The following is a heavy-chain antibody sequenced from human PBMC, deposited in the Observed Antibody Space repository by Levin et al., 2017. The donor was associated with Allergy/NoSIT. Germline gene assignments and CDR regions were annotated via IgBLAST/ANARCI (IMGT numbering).Heavy chain of an antibody. D-gene: IGHD6-19*01. Sequence: GSLRLSCTVSGGSISSYYWSWIRQPPGKGLEWIGYIYYSGSTNYNPSLKSRVTISVDTSKNQFSLKLSSVTAADTAVYYCARALTSGWFHDAFDIWGQGTMVTVSS. CDR3: ARALTSGWFHDAFDI. V-gene: IGHV4-59*01. CDR2: IYYSGST. J-gene: IGHJ3*02. CDR1: GGSISSYY.